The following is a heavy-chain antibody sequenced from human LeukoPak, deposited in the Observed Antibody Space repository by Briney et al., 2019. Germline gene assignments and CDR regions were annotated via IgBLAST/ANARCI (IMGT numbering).Heavy chain of an antibody. CDR1: GGSISSYY. J-gene: IGHJ6*02. V-gene: IGHV4-59*01. CDR3: ARMSSSSWPSYYYYGMDV. Sequence: SETLSLTCTVSGGSISSYYWSWIRQPPGKGLEWIGYIYYSGSTNYNPSLKSRVTISVDTSKNQFSLKLSSVTAADTAVYYCARMSSSSWPSYYYYGMDVWGQGTTVTVSS. CDR2: IYYSGST. D-gene: IGHD6-13*01.